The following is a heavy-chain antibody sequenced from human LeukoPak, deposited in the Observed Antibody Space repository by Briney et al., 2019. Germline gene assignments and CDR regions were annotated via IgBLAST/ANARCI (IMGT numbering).Heavy chain of an antibody. CDR1: GGSFSGYY. Sequence: SETLSLTCAVYGGSFSGYYWSWIRQPPGKGLEWIGEINHSGSTNYNPSLKSRVTISVDTSKNQFSLKLSSVTAADTAVYYCARHLVVPAAKINWFDPWGQGTLVTVSS. CDR2: INHSGST. CDR3: ARHLVVPAAKINWFDP. J-gene: IGHJ5*02. D-gene: IGHD2-2*01. V-gene: IGHV4-34*01.